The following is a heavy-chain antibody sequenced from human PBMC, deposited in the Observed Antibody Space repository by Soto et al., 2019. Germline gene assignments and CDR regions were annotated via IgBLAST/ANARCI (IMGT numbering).Heavy chain of an antibody. D-gene: IGHD1-1*01. CDR1: GFTFSSYG. CDR2: SWYDGSNN. Sequence: QVQLMESGGGVVQPGRSLRLSCAASGFTFSSYGIHWVRQAPGKGLEWVAVSWYDGSNNHFADSVKGRFTISRDNSKNTLDLQMNSLGAEDTAVYYGARYFLERDLDPWGQGTLVIVSS. V-gene: IGHV3-33*01. CDR3: ARYFLERDLDP. J-gene: IGHJ5*02.